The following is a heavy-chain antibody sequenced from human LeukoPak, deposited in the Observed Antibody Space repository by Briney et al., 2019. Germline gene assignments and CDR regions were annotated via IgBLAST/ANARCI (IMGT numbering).Heavy chain of an antibody. Sequence: SETLSLTCTVSGGSISSYYWSWIRQPPGKGLEWIGYIYYSGSTNYNPSLKSRVTISVDTSKNQFSLRLSSVTAADTAVYYCARVTGYMIEDYFDYWGQGTLDTVSS. CDR1: GGSISSYY. J-gene: IGHJ4*02. CDR2: IYYSGST. V-gene: IGHV4-59*01. D-gene: IGHD3-22*01. CDR3: ARVTGYMIEDYFDY.